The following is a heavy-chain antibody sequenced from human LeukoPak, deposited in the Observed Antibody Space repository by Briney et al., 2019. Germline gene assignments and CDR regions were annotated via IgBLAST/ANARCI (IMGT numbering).Heavy chain of an antibody. CDR3: PTDWRTPVAGTGY. V-gene: IGHV3-48*03. D-gene: IGHD6-19*01. CDR1: GFPFSSYE. CDR2: ISSGASTM. Sequence: GGSLRLSFAVPGFPFSSYEMNWVRQAPGKGLAWVSYISSGASTMSYSASVKGRFTVSRDNSRNSLYLQMNSLRAEDTAVYYCPTDWRTPVAGTGYWGQGTLVTVSS. J-gene: IGHJ4*02.